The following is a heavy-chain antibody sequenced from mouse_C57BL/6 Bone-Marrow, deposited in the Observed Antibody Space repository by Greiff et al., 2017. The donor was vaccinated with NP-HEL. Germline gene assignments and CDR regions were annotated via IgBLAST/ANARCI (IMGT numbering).Heavy chain of an antibody. Sequence: ESGPGLVKPSQSLSLTCSVTGYSITSGYYWNWIRQFPGNKLEWMGYISYDGSNNYNPSLKNRISITRDTSKNQFFLKLNSVTTEDTATYYCARQRLAWFAYWGQGTLVTVSA. CDR2: ISYDGSN. CDR1: GYSITSGYY. CDR3: ARQRLAWFAY. J-gene: IGHJ3*01. V-gene: IGHV3-6*01.